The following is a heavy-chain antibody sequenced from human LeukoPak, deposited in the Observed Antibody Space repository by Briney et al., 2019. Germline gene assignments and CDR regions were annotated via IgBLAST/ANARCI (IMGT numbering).Heavy chain of an antibody. CDR3: ARGTQQWLVLDY. V-gene: IGHV3-53*01. CDR1: GFTVSSNY. Sequence: GGSLRLSCAASGFTVSSNYMSWVRQAPGKGLDWVSVIYSGGSTYYANSVKGRFTISRDNSKNTLYLQMHTLRAEPTAVYYCARGTQQWLVLDYWGQGTLVTVSS. J-gene: IGHJ4*02. D-gene: IGHD6-19*01. CDR2: IYSGGST.